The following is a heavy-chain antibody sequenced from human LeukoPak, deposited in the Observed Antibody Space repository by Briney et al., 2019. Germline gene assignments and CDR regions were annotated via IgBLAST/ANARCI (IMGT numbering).Heavy chain of an antibody. D-gene: IGHD6-19*01. CDR1: GYTFTSYD. V-gene: IGHV1-8*03. CDR2: MNPNSGNT. J-gene: IGHJ5*02. CDR3: ARGGVSIDSSGWYKRWFDP. Sequence: ASVKVSCKASGYTFTSYDINWVRQATGQGLEWMGWMNPNSGNTGYAQKFQGRVTITRNTSISTAYMELSSLRSEDTAVYYCARGGVSIDSSGWYKRWFDPWGQGTLVTVSS.